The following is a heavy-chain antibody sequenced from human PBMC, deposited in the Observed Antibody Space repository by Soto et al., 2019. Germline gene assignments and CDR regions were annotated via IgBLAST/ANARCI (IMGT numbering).Heavy chain of an antibody. J-gene: IGHJ5*02. CDR2: IYPGDSDT. V-gene: IGHV5-51*01. CDR1: GYSFTSYW. D-gene: IGHD6-13*01. CDR3: ASTSIAAAGKDYNWFDP. Sequence: PGESLKISCKGSGYSFTSYWIGWVRQMPGKGPEWMGIIYPGDSDTRYSPSFQGQVTISADKSISTVYLQWSSLKASDTAMYYCASTSIAAAGKDYNWFDPWGQGTLVTVSS.